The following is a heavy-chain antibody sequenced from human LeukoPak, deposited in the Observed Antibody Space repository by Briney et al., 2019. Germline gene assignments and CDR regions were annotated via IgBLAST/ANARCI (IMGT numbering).Heavy chain of an antibody. D-gene: IGHD6-19*01. Sequence: GGSLRLSCAASGFTFSSYDMHWVRQATGKGLEWVSAIGTAGDPYYPGSVKGRFTISRENAKNSLYLQMNSLRAGDAAVYYCARGGAVAGTYHFDYWGQGTLVTVSS. J-gene: IGHJ4*02. CDR1: GFTFSSYD. CDR3: ARGGAVAGTYHFDY. V-gene: IGHV3-13*05. CDR2: IGTAGDP.